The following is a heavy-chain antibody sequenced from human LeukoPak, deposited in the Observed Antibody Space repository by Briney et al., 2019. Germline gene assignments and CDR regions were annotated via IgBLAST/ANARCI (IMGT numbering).Heavy chain of an antibody. D-gene: IGHD3-3*01. CDR2: IYYSGST. V-gene: IGHV4-59*01. Sequence: PSETLSLTCTVSGGSISSYYWSWIRQPPGKGLEWIGYIYYSGSTNYSPSLKSRVTISVDTSKNQFSLKLSSVTAADTAVYYCARDPQGYDFWSGPKSWFDPWGQGTLVTVSS. CDR1: GGSISSYY. CDR3: ARDPQGYDFWSGPKSWFDP. J-gene: IGHJ5*02.